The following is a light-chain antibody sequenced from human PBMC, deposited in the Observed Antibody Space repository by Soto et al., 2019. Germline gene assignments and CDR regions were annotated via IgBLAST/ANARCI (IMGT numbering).Light chain of an antibody. CDR2: GAS. CDR1: QSVSSN. J-gene: IGKJ1*01. CDR3: QQRSNGTPWR. V-gene: IGKV3-15*01. Sequence: MTQQPSTVFSSTAYTPTLSFLASQSVSSNLAWYQQKPGQAPRLLIYGASTRATGIQARFSGSGSGTEFTLTISSFEPEDVAVYYCQQRSNGTPWRFGDGSKV.